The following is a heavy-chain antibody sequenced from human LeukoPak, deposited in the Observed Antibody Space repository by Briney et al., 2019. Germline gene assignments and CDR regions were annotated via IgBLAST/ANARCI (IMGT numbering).Heavy chain of an antibody. CDR1: GFTFDDYA. J-gene: IGHJ4*02. CDR3: AKDRPRYCSGGSCYAAFDY. CDR2: ISWNSGSI. V-gene: IGHV3-9*01. D-gene: IGHD2-15*01. Sequence: GGSLRLSCAASGFTFDDYAMHWVRQAPGKGLEWVSGISWNSGSIGYADSVKGRFTISRDNAKNSLYLQMNSLRAEGTALYYCAKDRPRYCSGGSCYAAFDYWGQGTLVTVSS.